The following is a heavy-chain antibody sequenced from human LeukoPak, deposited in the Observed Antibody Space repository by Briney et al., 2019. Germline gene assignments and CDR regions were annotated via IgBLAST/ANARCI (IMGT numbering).Heavy chain of an antibody. J-gene: IGHJ5*02. CDR2: IIAGNGNT. Sequence: GASVKVSCKASGYTFTTYPMHWVRQAPGQGLEWMGWIIAGNGNTKYSQKFQGRVSFTRDTSASTAYMELSSLRSEDTAVYYCATAGTTSPGFDPWGQGTLVTVSS. CDR1: GYTFTTYP. V-gene: IGHV1-3*01. CDR3: ATAGTTSPGFDP. D-gene: IGHD1-26*01.